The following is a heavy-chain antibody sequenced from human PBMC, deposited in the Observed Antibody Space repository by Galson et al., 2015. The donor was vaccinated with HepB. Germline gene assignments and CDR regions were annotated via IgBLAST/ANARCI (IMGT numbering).Heavy chain of an antibody. CDR3: ARGPYSNYYGSGTWFDP. J-gene: IGHJ5*02. CDR1: GFSFTSHW. CDR2: IYPGDSDT. V-gene: IGHV5-51*01. D-gene: IGHD3-10*01. Sequence: QSGAAVKKPGESLEISCKGSGFSFTSHWIGWVRQMPGKGLEWMGIIYPGDSDTSYSPSFQGQVTISADKSISTAYLQWSSLKASDTAMYYCARGPYSNYYGSGTWFDPWGQGTLVTVSS.